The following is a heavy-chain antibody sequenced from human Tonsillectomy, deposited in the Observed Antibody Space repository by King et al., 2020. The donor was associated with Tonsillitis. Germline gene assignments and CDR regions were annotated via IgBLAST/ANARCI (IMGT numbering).Heavy chain of an antibody. CDR2: ISAYNGNT. CDR3: ARGYDYGDYVMDV. CDR1: GYTFTSYA. Sequence: VQLVESGAEVKKPGASVKVSCKASGYTFTSYAINWVRQAPGQGLEWMGRISAYNGNTNYAQKLQDRVTMTTDTSTSTAYMELRSLRSDDTAVYYCARGYDYGDYVMDVWGQGTTVTVSS. J-gene: IGHJ6*02. D-gene: IGHD4-17*01. V-gene: IGHV1-18*04.